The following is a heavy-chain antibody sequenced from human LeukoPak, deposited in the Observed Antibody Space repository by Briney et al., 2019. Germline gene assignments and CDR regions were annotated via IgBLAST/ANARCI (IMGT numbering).Heavy chain of an antibody. CDR2: IYYSGST. CDR3: ARGYASDY. CDR1: GGSISSHY. D-gene: IGHD3-16*01. V-gene: IGHV4-59*11. J-gene: IGHJ4*02. Sequence: SETLSLTCTVSGGSISSHYWSWIRQPPGKGLEWIGYIYYSGSTNYNPSLKSRVTIPVDTSKNQFSLKLSSVTAADTAVYYCARGYASDYWGQGTLVTVSS.